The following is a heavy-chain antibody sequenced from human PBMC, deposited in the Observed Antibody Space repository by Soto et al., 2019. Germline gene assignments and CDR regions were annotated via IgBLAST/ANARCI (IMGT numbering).Heavy chain of an antibody. CDR2: AHTSGRT. CDR1: GGSISSGGYY. D-gene: IGHD1-26*01. V-gene: IGHV4-39*07. Sequence: SETMSLTCTVSGGSISSGGYYWSCVRQPPGKGLEWIGEAHTSGRTHYNPSLTSRVTISVDKSKNHFSLKLSSVTAADTAVYYCARSEATGLDYWGQGTLVTVSS. J-gene: IGHJ4*02. CDR3: ARSEATGLDY.